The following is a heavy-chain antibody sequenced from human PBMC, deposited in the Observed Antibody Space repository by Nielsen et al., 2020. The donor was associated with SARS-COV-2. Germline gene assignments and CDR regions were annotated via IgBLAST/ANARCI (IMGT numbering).Heavy chain of an antibody. CDR1: GYTFTSYY. J-gene: IGHJ3*02. Sequence: ASVKVSCKASGYTFTSYYMHWVRQAPGQGLEWMGWINPNSGGTNYAQKFQGWVTMTRDTSISTAYMELSRLRSDDTALYYCAKDIRGSGRYKEAFDIWGQGTMVTVSS. CDR2: INPNSGGT. V-gene: IGHV1-2*04. CDR3: AKDIRGSGRYKEAFDI. D-gene: IGHD6-19*01.